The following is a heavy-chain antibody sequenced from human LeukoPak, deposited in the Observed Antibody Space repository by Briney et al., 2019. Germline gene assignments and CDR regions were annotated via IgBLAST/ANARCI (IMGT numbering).Heavy chain of an antibody. V-gene: IGHV3-21*01. CDR3: ARAYSSSPNYYYYGMDV. Sequence: GGSLRLSRAASGFTFSSYSMNWVRQAPGKGLEWVSSISSSSSYIYYADSVKGRFTISRDNAKNSLYLQMNSLRAEDTAVYYCARAYSSSPNYYYYGMDVWGQGTTVTVSS. CDR1: GFTFSSYS. J-gene: IGHJ6*02. D-gene: IGHD6-6*01. CDR2: ISSSSSYI.